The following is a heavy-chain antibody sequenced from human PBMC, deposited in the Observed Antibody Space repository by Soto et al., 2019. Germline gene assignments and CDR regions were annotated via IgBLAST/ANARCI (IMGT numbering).Heavy chain of an antibody. CDR1: GFTFRSYW. J-gene: IGHJ5*02. V-gene: IGHV3-7*05. CDR2: INEDESEK. D-gene: IGHD4-4*01. CDR3: ARGDFYSGDL. Sequence: EVQLVESGGGLVQPGGSLRLSCVASGFTFRSYWMSWVRQAPGKGLEWVANINEDESEKNYVASVKGRFTISRDNAKNSLYLQVNGLRAEDTAMYFCARGDFYSGDLWGQGTLVTVSP.